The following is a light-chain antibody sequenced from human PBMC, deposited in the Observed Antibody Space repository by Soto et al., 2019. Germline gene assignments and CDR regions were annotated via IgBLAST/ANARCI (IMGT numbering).Light chain of an antibody. J-gene: IGLJ2*01. CDR1: SSDIGKYNY. Sequence: QSALTQPASVSGSPGQSITISCTGTSSDIGKYNYVSWYQQQPGKAPKLIISDVSSRPSGISYRISGSKSGNTASLTISRLQPEDEADYYCSSLTTTDTVIFGGGPSSPS. CDR2: DVS. V-gene: IGLV2-14*03. CDR3: SSLTTTDTVI.